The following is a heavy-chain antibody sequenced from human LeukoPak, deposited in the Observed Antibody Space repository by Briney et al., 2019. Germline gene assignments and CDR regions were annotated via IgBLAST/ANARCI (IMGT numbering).Heavy chain of an antibody. D-gene: IGHD3-22*01. CDR1: ARSLSNGDYY. CDR3: ARDSLGLLSTGN. J-gene: IGHJ4*02. CDR2: IYYSGST. V-gene: IGHV4-30-4*08. Sequence: SQTLSLTCTVSARSLSNGDYYWSWLRQPPGKGLDGIGYIYYSGSTYYNPSLKSRVTISVDTSKNQFSLKLSSVTAADTAVYYCARDSLGLLSTGNWGQGTLVTVSS.